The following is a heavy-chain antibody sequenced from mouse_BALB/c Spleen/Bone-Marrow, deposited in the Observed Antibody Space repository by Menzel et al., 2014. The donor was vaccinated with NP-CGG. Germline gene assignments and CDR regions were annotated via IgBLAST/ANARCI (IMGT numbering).Heavy chain of an antibody. D-gene: IGHD2-1*01. CDR3: VRHGYFGNYYYALDY. CDR2: IRSKSNNYAT. CDR1: GFTFNTYA. Sequence: EVHLVESGGGLVQPKGSLKLSCAASGFTFNTYAMNWVRQAPGKGLEWVARIRSKSNNYATYYADSVKDRFTISRDDSQNMLYPQMNNLKTEDTVMYYCVRHGYFGNYYYALDYWGQGTSVTVSS. V-gene: IGHV10-1*02. J-gene: IGHJ4*01.